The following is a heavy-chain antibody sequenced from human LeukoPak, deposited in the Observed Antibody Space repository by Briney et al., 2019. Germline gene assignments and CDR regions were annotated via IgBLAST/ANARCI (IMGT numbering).Heavy chain of an antibody. CDR3: ARGGLGYCSGGSCYYYYGMDV. Sequence: ASVKVSCKASGGTFISYAISWVRQAPGQGLEWMGGIIPIFGTANYAQKFQGRVTITADESTSTAYMELSSLRSEDTAVYYCARGGLGYCSGGSCYYYYGMDVWGQGTTVTVSS. CDR1: GGTFISYA. CDR2: IIPIFGTA. D-gene: IGHD2-15*01. J-gene: IGHJ6*02. V-gene: IGHV1-69*13.